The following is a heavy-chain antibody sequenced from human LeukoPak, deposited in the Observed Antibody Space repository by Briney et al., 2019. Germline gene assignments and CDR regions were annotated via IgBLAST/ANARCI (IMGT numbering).Heavy chain of an antibody. D-gene: IGHD3-9*01. CDR1: GASMSDYY. Sequence: SETLSLTCTVSGASMSDYYWSWIRQPPGKGLEWIGYIYYTGSTNYNPSLKSRVTMSVDTSKNQISLKLSSVTAADSAAYYCVRRVRYFGQNDYWGQGTLVTVSS. CDR3: VRRVRYFGQNDY. V-gene: IGHV4-59*08. J-gene: IGHJ4*02. CDR2: IYYTGST.